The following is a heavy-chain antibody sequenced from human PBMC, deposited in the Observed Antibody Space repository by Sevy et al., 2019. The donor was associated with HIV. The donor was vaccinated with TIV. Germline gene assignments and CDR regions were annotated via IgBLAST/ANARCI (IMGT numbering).Heavy chain of an antibody. CDR2: IYYSGST. V-gene: IGHV4-59*01. Sequence: SETLSLTCTVSGGSISSYYWSWIRQPPGKGLEWIGSIYYSGSTNYNPSLKSRVTISVDTSKNQFSLKLSSVTAADTAVFYCARVAIAAAGTIAYYYYYMDVWGKGTTVTVSS. CDR3: ARVAIAAAGTIAYYYYYMDV. D-gene: IGHD6-13*01. CDR1: GGSISSYY. J-gene: IGHJ6*03.